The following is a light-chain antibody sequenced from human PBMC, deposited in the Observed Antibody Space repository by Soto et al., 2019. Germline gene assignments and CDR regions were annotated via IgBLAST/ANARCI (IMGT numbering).Light chain of an antibody. J-gene: IGKJ4*01. CDR3: QQYNSGPPLT. CDR1: QIISND. V-gene: IGKV3-15*01. CDR2: GAS. Sequence: EIVMTQSPATLSVSPGERATLSCRASQIISNDFAWYQQKPGQAPRLLIYGASTRATGIPGRFSGSGSGTEFTLTISSLQSEDFAVYYCQQYNSGPPLTFGGGTKVDI.